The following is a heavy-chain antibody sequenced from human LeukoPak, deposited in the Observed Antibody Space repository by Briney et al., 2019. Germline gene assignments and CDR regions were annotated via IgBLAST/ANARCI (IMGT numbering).Heavy chain of an antibody. D-gene: IGHD2-2*01. CDR2: NIPILGIA. J-gene: IGHJ5*02. V-gene: IGHV1-69*02. Sequence: ASVKVSCKASGGTRSSYTISTERQDPGYGLERMGRNIPILGIANYAQKFQGRCTISSDNYTTTAYLDLNNLTSEDTAVYYCAMTAAAAARIGWFDPWGQGTLVTVSS. CDR1: GGTRSSYT. CDR3: AMTAAAAARIGWFDP.